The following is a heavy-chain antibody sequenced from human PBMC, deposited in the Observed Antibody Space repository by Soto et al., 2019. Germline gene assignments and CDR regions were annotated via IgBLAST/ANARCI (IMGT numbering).Heavy chain of an antibody. J-gene: IGHJ6*03. Sequence: QVQLVQSGAEVKKPGASVKVSCKASGYTFTSYGISWVRQAPGQGLEWMGWISAYNGNTNYAQKLQGRVTMTTDTSTSTAYMVLRSLRSHDTAVYYCAREGDYDFWSGYHYYYYMDVWGKGTTITVSS. CDR1: GYTFTSYG. V-gene: IGHV1-18*01. D-gene: IGHD3-3*01. CDR3: AREGDYDFWSGYHYYYYMDV. CDR2: ISAYNGNT.